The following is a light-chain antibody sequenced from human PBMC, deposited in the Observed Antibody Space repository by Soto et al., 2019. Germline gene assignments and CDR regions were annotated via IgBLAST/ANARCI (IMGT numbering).Light chain of an antibody. J-gene: IGLJ3*02. V-gene: IGLV2-14*01. Sequence: QSVLTQPASLSGSPGQSITISCTGTNSDIGGYNYVSWYQQHPGKAPKLVIFQVTNRPSGVSYRFSGSKSGNTASLTISGLQAEDEADYYCSSFTDSTTWVFGGGTKVTVL. CDR1: NSDIGGYNY. CDR3: SSFTDSTTWV. CDR2: QVT.